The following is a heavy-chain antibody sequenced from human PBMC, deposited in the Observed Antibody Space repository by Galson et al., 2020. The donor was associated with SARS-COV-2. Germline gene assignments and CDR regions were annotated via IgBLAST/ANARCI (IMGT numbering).Heavy chain of an antibody. V-gene: IGHV3-21*01. Sequence: NSGGSLRLSCAASGFAFSSYSMNWVRQAPGKGLEWVSSISTSSSYIYNADSGKGRFTISRDNVKKSLYLQMNSLRAEDTAVYYCARDEGIRGYNYGRLYYGMDVWGQGTTVTVSS. CDR3: ARDEGIRGYNYGRLYYGMDV. D-gene: IGHD5-18*01. CDR1: GFAFSSYS. J-gene: IGHJ6*02. CDR2: ISTSSSYI.